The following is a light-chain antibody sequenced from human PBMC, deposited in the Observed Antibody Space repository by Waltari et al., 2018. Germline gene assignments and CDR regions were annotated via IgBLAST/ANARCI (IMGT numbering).Light chain of an antibody. CDR2: ECS. CDR3: SSYTSSSTLV. V-gene: IGLV2-14*01. J-gene: IGLJ2*01. CDR1: SSDVGGYNY. Sequence: QSALTQPASVSGSPGQSITISSTGTSSDVGGYNYVSWYQQHPGKAPKLMIYECSKRPSGVSHRFSGSKSGNTASRTISGLQAEDEADYYCSSYTSSSTLVFGGGTKLTVL.